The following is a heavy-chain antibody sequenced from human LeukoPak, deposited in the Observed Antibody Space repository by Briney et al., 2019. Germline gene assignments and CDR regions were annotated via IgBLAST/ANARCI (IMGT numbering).Heavy chain of an antibody. CDR3: AKDSSVPYGITN. CDR1: GFTLRNYW. CDR2: INSDGSST. V-gene: IGHV3-74*01. D-gene: IGHD4-17*01. Sequence: GGSLRLSCAASGFTLRNYWMHWVRQAPGKGLVWVSRINSDGSSTSYVDSVKGRFTISRDNSKNTLFLHMNSLRAEDTAVYFCAKDSSVPYGITNWGQGTLVTVS. J-gene: IGHJ4*02.